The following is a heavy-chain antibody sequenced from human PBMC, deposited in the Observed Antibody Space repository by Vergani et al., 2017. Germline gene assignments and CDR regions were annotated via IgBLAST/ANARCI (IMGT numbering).Heavy chain of an antibody. J-gene: IGHJ6*03. D-gene: IGHD6-13*01. CDR3: AKENPGYSSSWLYYYYYYMDV. Sequence: VQLVESGGGLVQPGGSLRLSCAASGFTPSSYVVHWVRQAPGKGPEWVAVISYDGNNKDYADSVKGRFTISRDNSKNTLYLQMNSLRAEDTAVYYCAKENPGYSSSWLYYYYYYMDVWGKGTTVTVSS. CDR1: GFTPSSYV. V-gene: IGHV3-30*01. CDR2: ISYDGNNK.